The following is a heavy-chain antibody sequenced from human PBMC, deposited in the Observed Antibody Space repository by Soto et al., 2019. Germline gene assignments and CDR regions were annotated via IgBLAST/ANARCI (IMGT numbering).Heavy chain of an antibody. CDR2: IYFSGST. D-gene: IGHD2-15*01. CDR3: ARRHSSYFYGMDV. V-gene: IGHV4-39*01. Sequence: SETLSLTCTVSGGSISSNRYYWVWIRQPPGKGLEWIGNIYFSGSTYYNPSLKSRVTISVDTSRNQFSLRLTSVTAADTAVYYCARRHSSYFYGMDVWGQGTTVTVSS. J-gene: IGHJ6*02. CDR1: GGSISSNRYY.